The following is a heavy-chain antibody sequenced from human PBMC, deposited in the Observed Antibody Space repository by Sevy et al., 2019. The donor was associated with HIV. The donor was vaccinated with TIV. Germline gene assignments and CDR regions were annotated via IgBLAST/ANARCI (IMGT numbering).Heavy chain of an antibody. Sequence: GESLKISCAASGFMFSSYSMNWVRQAPGKGLECVSSISSDSNYIYYADSVKGRFTISRDNAKNSLYLQMNSLRAEDTAVYYCAGPDATGGMDVWCQGSTVTVSS. J-gene: IGHJ6*02. CDR2: ISSDSNYI. CDR3: AGPDATGGMDV. V-gene: IGHV3-21*01. CDR1: GFMFSSYS.